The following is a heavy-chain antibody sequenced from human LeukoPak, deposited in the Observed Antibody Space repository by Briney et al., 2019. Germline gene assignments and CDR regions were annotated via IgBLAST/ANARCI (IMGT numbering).Heavy chain of an antibody. CDR2: ISGSGGST. CDR3: AKGSITMVRGVMGDY. CDR1: GFTFSSYS. D-gene: IGHD3-10*01. V-gene: IGHV3-23*01. J-gene: IGHJ4*02. Sequence: PGGSLRLSCAASGFTFSSYSMNWVRQAPGKGLEWVSAISGSGGSTYYADSVKGRFTISRDNSKNTLYLQMNSLRAEDTAVYYCAKGSITMVRGVMGDYWGQGTLVTVSS.